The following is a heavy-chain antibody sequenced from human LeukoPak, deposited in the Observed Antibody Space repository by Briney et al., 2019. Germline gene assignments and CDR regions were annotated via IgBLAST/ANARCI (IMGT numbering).Heavy chain of an antibody. CDR3: ARHPYYYYYMDV. CDR1: GGSISSSSYY. J-gene: IGHJ6*03. CDR2: IYYSGST. Sequence: SETLSLTCSVSGGSISSSSYYWVWIRQPPGKGLEWIGSIYYSGSTYHNPSLKSRVTISVDMSKNQFSLNLNSVTAADTAVYYCARHPYYYYYMDVWGKGTTVTVSS. V-gene: IGHV4-39*01.